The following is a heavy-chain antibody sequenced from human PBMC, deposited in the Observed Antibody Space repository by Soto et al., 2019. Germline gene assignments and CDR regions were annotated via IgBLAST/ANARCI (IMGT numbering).Heavy chain of an antibody. Sequence: EVQLVESGGDLVQPGGSLRLSFEGPGFLFSAYWMSWVRHAPGKGLEWVAMINRGASGTHYVDSVKGRFTISRDNAKNALYLQMNSLRVEDTAVYYCATLDTAEIQTAAYWGQGTLVTVSA. D-gene: IGHD2-15*01. CDR2: INRGASGT. V-gene: IGHV3-7*01. CDR3: ATLDTAEIQTAAY. J-gene: IGHJ4*02. CDR1: GFLFSAYW.